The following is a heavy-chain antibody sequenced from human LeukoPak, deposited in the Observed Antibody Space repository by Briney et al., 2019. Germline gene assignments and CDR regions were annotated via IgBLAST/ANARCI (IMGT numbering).Heavy chain of an antibody. CDR1: EFTFDNYA. Sequence: GGSLRLSCAASEFTFDNYAMSWVRQAPGKGLEWVSVISGSGYYSYYADSVKGRFTVSRDNSKTTLYLQMNSLRADDTAVYYCARGCVAAAGSDYYYYYMDVWGKGTTVTVSS. CDR2: ISGSGYYS. CDR3: ARGCVAAAGSDYYYYYMDV. J-gene: IGHJ6*03. D-gene: IGHD6-13*01. V-gene: IGHV3-23*01.